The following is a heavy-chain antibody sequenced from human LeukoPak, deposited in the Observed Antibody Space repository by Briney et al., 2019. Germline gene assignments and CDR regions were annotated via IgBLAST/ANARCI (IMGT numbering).Heavy chain of an antibody. CDR3: GRGYGPNSSGWDS. CDR2: IHYSGST. V-gene: IGHV4-59*01. D-gene: IGHD6-19*01. Sequence: SETLSLTCTVSGGSISSNYWSWIRQPPGKGLEWIGYIHYSGSTNYNPSLKSRVTISVDTSKNQFSLKLTSVTAADTAVYYCGRGYGPNSSGWDSWGQGTLVTVSS. CDR1: GGSISSNY. J-gene: IGHJ4*02.